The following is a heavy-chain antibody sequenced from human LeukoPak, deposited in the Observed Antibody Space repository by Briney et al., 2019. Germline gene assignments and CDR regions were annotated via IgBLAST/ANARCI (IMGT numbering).Heavy chain of an antibody. CDR2: IWHDGSIE. J-gene: IGHJ6*02. CDR1: GFTFSGSD. V-gene: IGHV3-33*03. CDR3: ATGPLNDYGMGD. Sequence: GRSLRLSCAASGFTFSGSDMHWVRQAPGKVRKWVAVIWHDGSIESYADSVKGRFTVPRDNSKTTLYLQMNSLRAEDTAVYYCATGPLNDYGMGDWGQGTTVTVSS.